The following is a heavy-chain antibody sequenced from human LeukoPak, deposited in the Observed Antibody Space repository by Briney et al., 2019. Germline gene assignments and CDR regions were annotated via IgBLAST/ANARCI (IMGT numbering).Heavy chain of an antibody. V-gene: IGHV4-59*08. Sequence: KPSETLSLTCTVSGGSISSYYWSWIRQPPGKGLEWIGYIYYSGSTNYNPSLKSRVTISVDTSKNQFSLKLSSVTAADTAVYYCARHEGTVTTSFDYWGQGTLVTVSS. CDR3: ARHEGTVTTSFDY. J-gene: IGHJ4*02. CDR2: IYYSGST. CDR1: GGSISSYY. D-gene: IGHD4-17*01.